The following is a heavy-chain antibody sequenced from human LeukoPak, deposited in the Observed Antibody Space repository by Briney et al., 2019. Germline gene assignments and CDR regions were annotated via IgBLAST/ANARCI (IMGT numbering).Heavy chain of an antibody. CDR1: GFTFRTYG. CDR2: IWGDGSNQ. D-gene: IGHD3-3*02. V-gene: IGHV3-33*01. Sequence: GGSLRLSCETSGFTFRTYGMHWVRQAPGKGLEWVAFIWGDGSNQYYADSVRGRFTISRDNSKNSLYLEMNSLRAEDTTVYYCARDGIQSIDYWGQGTLVTVSS. J-gene: IGHJ4*02. CDR3: ARDGIQSIDY.